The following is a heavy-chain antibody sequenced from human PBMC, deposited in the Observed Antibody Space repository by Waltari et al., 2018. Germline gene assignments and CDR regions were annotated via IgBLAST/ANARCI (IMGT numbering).Heavy chain of an antibody. CDR3: ARPYGDYVLDAFDI. CDR1: GYSISSGYY. D-gene: IGHD4-17*01. Sequence: QVQLQESGPGLVKPSETLSLTCTVSGYSISSGYYWGWIRQPPGKGLEWIGSIYHSGSTYYNPSLKSRVTISVDTSKNQFSLKLSSVTAADTAVYYCARPYGDYVLDAFDIWGQGTMVTVSS. J-gene: IGHJ3*02. CDR2: IYHSGST. V-gene: IGHV4-38-2*02.